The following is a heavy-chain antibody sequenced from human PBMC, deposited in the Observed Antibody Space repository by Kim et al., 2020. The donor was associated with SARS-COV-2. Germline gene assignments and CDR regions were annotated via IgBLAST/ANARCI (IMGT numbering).Heavy chain of an antibody. CDR2: NDAIGNTI. Sequence: GGSLRLSCTGSGFTFGHYYVSWIRQVPGKGLEWVSYNDAIGNTIYYADSVRGRFTISKDNSKNSLFLHMNNLMDDDTAVYYCAIERWGEFSWKSWGHGTL. CDR1: GFTFGHYY. CDR3: AIERWGEFSWKS. J-gene: IGHJ5*01. D-gene: IGHD3-16*02. V-gene: IGHV3-11*01.